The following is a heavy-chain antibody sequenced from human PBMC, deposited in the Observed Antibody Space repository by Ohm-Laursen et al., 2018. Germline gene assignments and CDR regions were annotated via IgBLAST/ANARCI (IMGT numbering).Heavy chain of an antibody. CDR1: GFAFDDYA. D-gene: IGHD2-8*01. V-gene: IGHV3-49*03. CDR2: SRSKGYGGTS. CDR3: IRGGYGTPLDY. Sequence: SLRLSCTASGFAFDDYAINWFRRAPGKGLEWVGFSRSKGYGGTSEYAASVKVRFTISRDESESIAYLQMDSLTIEDTAVYYCIRGGYGTPLDYWGQGTLVTVSS. J-gene: IGHJ4*02.